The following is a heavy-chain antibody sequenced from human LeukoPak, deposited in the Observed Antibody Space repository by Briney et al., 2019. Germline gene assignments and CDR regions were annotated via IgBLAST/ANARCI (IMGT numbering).Heavy chain of an antibody. CDR3: ARRYDFWSGYSNNWFDP. CDR1: GGTFSSYA. D-gene: IGHD3-3*01. J-gene: IGHJ5*02. Sequence: GASVKASCKASGGTFSSYAISWVRQAPGQGLEWMGGIIPIFGTANYVQKFQGRVTITADESTSTAYMELSSLRSEDTAVYYCARRYDFWSGYSNNWFDPWGPGTLVTVSS. V-gene: IGHV1-69*13. CDR2: IIPIFGTA.